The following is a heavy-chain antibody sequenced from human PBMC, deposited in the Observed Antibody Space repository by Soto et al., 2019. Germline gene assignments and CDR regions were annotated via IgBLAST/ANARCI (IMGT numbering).Heavy chain of an antibody. CDR1: GGSVSSGDYY. V-gene: IGHV4-30-4*01. CDR2: IDSSGST. CDR3: ASRYLY. D-gene: IGHD3-16*02. Sequence: PSETLSLTCTVSGGSVSSGDYYWSWIRQPPGRGLEWIGYIDSSGSTYYNPSLKSRLTMSVDMSKNQFSLRLTSVTAADTAVYYCASRYLYWGQGLLVTVSS. J-gene: IGHJ4*02.